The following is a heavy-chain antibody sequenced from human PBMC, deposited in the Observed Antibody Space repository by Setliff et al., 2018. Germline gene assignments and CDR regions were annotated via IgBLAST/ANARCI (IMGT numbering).Heavy chain of an antibody. CDR2: INPNSGGT. CDR3: ARSRLYGGWFDP. Sequence: ASVQVSCKASGYTFTGYFIHWVRQAPGQGLEWMGWINPNSGGTNYAQKFQGRVTMTRDTSISTAYMELSRLRSDDTAVYSCARSRLYGGWFDPWGQGTLVTVS. D-gene: IGHD4-17*01. CDR1: GYTFTGYF. J-gene: IGHJ5*02. V-gene: IGHV1-2*02.